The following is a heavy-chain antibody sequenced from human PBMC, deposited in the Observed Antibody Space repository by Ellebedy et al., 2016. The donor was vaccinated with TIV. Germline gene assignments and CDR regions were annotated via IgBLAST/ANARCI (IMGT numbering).Heavy chain of an antibody. CDR2: ISGSGGST. J-gene: IGHJ4*02. V-gene: IGHV3-23*01. CDR3: AKDPALEWLFDY. D-gene: IGHD3-3*01. CDR1: GFTFSSYA. Sequence: GESLKISXAASGFTFSSYAMSWVRQAPGKGLEWVSAISGSGGSTYYADSVKGRFTISRDNSKNTLYLQMNSLRAEDTAVYYCAKDPALEWLFDYWGQGTLVTVSS.